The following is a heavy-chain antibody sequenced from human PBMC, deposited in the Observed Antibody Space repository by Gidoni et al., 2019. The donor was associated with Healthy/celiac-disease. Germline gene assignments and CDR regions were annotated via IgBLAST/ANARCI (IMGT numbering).Heavy chain of an antibody. Sequence: QITLKESGPTLVKPTQTLTLPCTFSGFSLSTSGVGLGWIRHPPGKALEWLALIYWNDDKRYSPSLKSRLTITKDTSKNQVVLTMTNMDPVDTATYYCAHITRGGYDFWSGYYIMDGKNNWFDPWGQGTLVTVSS. CDR1: GFSLSTSGVG. J-gene: IGHJ5*02. D-gene: IGHD3-3*01. CDR2: IYWNDDK. V-gene: IGHV2-5*01. CDR3: AHITRGGYDFWSGYYIMDGKNNWFDP.